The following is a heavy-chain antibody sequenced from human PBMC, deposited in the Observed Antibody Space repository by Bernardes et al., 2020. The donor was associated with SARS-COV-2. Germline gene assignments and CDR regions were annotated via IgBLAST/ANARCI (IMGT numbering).Heavy chain of an antibody. CDR3: ARRGYSGTTAPFDF. D-gene: IGHD1-26*01. CDR2: IYYSGST. CDR1: GGSISGINNY. J-gene: IGHJ4*02. Sequence: SETLSLTCTVSGGSISGINNYWGWIRQPPGKGLEWIGSIYYSGSTFYNPSLKSRVTISVDTSKNQFSLNLRSVTAADTAVYFCARRGYSGTTAPFDFWGQGTLGTVSS. V-gene: IGHV4-39*01.